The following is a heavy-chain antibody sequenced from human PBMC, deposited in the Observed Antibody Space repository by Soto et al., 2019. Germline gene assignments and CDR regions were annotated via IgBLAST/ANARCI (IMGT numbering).Heavy chain of an antibody. CDR2: IYYSGST. V-gene: IGHV4-59*08. J-gene: IGHJ5*02. CDR1: GGSISSYY. CDR3: ARLRYSGSYYWFDT. Sequence: SETLSLTCTVSGGSISSYYWSWIRQPPGKGLEWIGYIYYSGSTNYNPSLKSRVTISVDTSKNQFSLKLSSVTAADTAVYYCARLRYSGSYYWFDTWGQGTLVTVSS. D-gene: IGHD1-26*01.